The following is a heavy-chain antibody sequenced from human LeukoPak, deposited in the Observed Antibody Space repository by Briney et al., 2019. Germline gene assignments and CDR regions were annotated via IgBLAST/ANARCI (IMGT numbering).Heavy chain of an antibody. CDR2: ISGSGGST. Sequence: EGSLRLSCAASGFTFSSYAMRWVRQVPGKGLEWVSAISGSGGSTYYADSVKGRFTISRDNSIDTVYLQMNSLRAEDTAIYYCTKGQRANSGYFYFDYWGQGTLVTVSS. J-gene: IGHJ4*02. V-gene: IGHV3-23*01. CDR3: TKGQRANSGYFYFDY. CDR1: GFTFSSYA. D-gene: IGHD3-22*01.